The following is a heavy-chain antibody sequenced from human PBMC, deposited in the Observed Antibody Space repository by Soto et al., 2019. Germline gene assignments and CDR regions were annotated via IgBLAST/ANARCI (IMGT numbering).Heavy chain of an antibody. D-gene: IGHD1-26*01. CDR3: AREWDNYYYYGMDV. J-gene: IGHJ6*02. V-gene: IGHV4-39*02. Sequence: SETLSLTCTVSGGSISSSSYYWGWIRQPPGKGLEWIGSIYYSGSTYYNPSLKSRVTISVDTPKNQFSLKLSSVTAADTAVYYCAREWDNYYYYGMDVWGQGTTVTVSS. CDR1: GGSISSSSYY. CDR2: IYYSGST.